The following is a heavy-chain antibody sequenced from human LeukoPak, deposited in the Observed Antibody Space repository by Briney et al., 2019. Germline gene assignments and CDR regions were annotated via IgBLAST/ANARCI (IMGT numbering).Heavy chain of an antibody. V-gene: IGHV3-48*03. Sequence: GGSLRLSCAASGFTFSSYEMNWVRQAPGKGLEWVSYISSSGSTIYYADSVKGRFTISRDYAKNSLYLQTNSLRAEDTAVYYCARDGSSSRHDAFDIWGQGTMVTVSS. CDR2: ISSSGSTI. J-gene: IGHJ3*02. D-gene: IGHD6-6*01. CDR1: GFTFSSYE. CDR3: ARDGSSSRHDAFDI.